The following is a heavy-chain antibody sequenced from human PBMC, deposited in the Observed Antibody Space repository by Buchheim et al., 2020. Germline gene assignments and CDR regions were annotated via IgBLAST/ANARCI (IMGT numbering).Heavy chain of an antibody. CDR2: ISYDGSNT. CDR1: GFTFSSYA. CDR3: ARDRDVLRYAFDY. J-gene: IGHJ4*02. V-gene: IGHV3-30-3*01. D-gene: IGHD3-9*01. Sequence: QVQLVESGGGVVQPGRSLRLSCAASGFTFSSYAMHWVRQAPGKGLEWVAVISYDGSNTYYADSVKGRFTISRDNSKNTLYLQMNSLRAEDTAVYYCARDRDVLRYAFDYWGQGTL.